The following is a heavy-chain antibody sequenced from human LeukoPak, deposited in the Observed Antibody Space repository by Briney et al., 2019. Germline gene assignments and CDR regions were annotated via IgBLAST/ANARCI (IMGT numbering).Heavy chain of an antibody. V-gene: IGHV1-2*02. CDR2: IIPNSGGT. J-gene: IGHJ4*02. CDR1: GYTFTGYY. D-gene: IGHD6-13*01. CDR3: ARARSSSRWANDY. Sequence: GASVKVSCKASGYTFTGYYMHWVRQAPGQGLEWMGWIIPNSGGTNYAQKFQGRVTMTRDTSISTAYMELSRLTSDDTAVYYCARARSSSRWANDYWGQGTLVTVSS.